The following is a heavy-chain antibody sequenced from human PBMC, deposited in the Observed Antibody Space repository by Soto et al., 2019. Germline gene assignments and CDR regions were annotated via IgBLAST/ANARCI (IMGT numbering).Heavy chain of an antibody. Sequence: GSLRLSCAASGFTVSSNYMSWVRQAPGKGLEWVSVIYSGGSTYYADSVKGRFTISRDNSKNTLYLQMNSLRAEDTAVYYCAKDLTQLRTPEIDYWGQGTLVTVSS. V-gene: IGHV3-66*01. CDR2: IYSGGST. J-gene: IGHJ4*02. D-gene: IGHD2-2*01. CDR3: AKDLTQLRTPEIDY. CDR1: GFTVSSNY.